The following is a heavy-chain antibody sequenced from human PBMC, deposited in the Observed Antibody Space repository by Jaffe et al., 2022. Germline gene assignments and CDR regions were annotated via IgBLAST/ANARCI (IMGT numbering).Heavy chain of an antibody. CDR3: AISLDYYYGSGSYYNVL. J-gene: IGHJ4*02. V-gene: IGHV1-69*02. Sequence: QVQLVQSGAEVKKPGSSVKVSCKASGGTFSSYTISWVRQAPGQGLEWMGRIIPILGIANYAQKFQGRVTITADKSTSTAYMELSSLRSEDTAVYYCAISLDYYYGSGSYYNVLWGQGTLVTVSS. CDR2: IIPILGIA. CDR1: GGTFSSYT. D-gene: IGHD3-10*01.